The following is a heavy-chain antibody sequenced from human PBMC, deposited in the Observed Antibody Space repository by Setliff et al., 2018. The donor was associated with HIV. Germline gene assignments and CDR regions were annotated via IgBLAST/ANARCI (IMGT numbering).Heavy chain of an antibody. CDR3: AKDYTTTFWEYNWFDL. V-gene: IGHV3-23*01. Sequence: GGSLRLSCAASGFTFSFHAMTWVRQAPGKGLEWVSGINGDGDSTYYADSVKGRFTVSRDNSKDTLTLQMNDLRAEDTGLYYCAKDYTTTFWEYNWFDLWGQGTLVTVS. J-gene: IGHJ5*02. CDR2: INGDGDST. CDR1: GFTFSFHA. D-gene: IGHD3-3*01.